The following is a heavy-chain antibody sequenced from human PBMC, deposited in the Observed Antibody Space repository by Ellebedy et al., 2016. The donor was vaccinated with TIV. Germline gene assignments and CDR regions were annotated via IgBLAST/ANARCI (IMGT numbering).Heavy chain of an antibody. CDR2: IYSAGNT. V-gene: IGHV3-53*01. CDR3: ARVDLGLAFHY. Sequence: GGSLRLSCAVSGFSLSSNYMSWVRQAPGKGLEWVSIIYSAGNTYYADSVKGRFTISSDTSKNTVFLQMNSLRVEDTAVYYCARVDLGLAFHYWGRGTLVTVSS. CDR1: GFSLSSNY. D-gene: IGHD3/OR15-3a*01. J-gene: IGHJ4*02.